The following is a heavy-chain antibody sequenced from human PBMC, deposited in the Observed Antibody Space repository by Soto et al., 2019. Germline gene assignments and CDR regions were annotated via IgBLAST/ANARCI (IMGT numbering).Heavy chain of an antibody. Sequence: PGGSLRLSCTASGFTFGDYAMSWFRQAPGKGLEWVGFIRSKAYGGTTEYAASVKGRFTISRDDSKSIAYLQMNSLKTEDTAVYYCTRTIYDFWSGYSYYYYYMDVWGKGTTVTVSS. CDR1: GFTFGDYA. J-gene: IGHJ6*03. V-gene: IGHV3-49*03. D-gene: IGHD3-3*01. CDR2: IRSKAYGGTT. CDR3: TRTIYDFWSGYSYYYYYMDV.